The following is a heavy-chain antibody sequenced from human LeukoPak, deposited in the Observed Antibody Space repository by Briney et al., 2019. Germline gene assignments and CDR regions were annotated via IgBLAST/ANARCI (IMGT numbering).Heavy chain of an antibody. D-gene: IGHD6-13*01. Sequence: SETLSLTCAVYGGSFSGYYWSWIRQPPGKGLEWIGETNHSGSTNYNPSLKSRVTISVDTSKNQFSLKLSSVTAADTAVYYCASSRWYPGLDYWGQGTLVTVSS. J-gene: IGHJ4*02. CDR2: TNHSGST. V-gene: IGHV4-34*01. CDR3: ASSRWYPGLDY. CDR1: GGSFSGYY.